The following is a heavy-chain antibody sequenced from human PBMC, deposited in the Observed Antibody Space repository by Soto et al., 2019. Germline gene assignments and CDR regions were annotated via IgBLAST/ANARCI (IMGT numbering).Heavy chain of an antibody. J-gene: IGHJ5*02. Sequence: PSETLSLTCTVSGDSISSNSYYWEWIRQPPGKGLEWIGTIYYSGTTYYNPSLKSRVTISVDASKNQFSLNLSSVTAADTAVYYCARHSQVTKRVAFTFDPWGQGTLVTVSS. CDR2: IYYSGTT. CDR1: GDSISSNSYY. CDR3: ARHSQVTKRVAFTFDP. D-gene: IGHD3-3*02. V-gene: IGHV4-39*01.